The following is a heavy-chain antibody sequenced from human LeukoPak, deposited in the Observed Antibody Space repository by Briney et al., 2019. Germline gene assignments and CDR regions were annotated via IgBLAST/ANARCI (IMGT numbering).Heavy chain of an antibody. J-gene: IGHJ4*02. Sequence: ASVKVSCKASGYTFTSNYIHWVRQAPGQGLEWMGMIYPRDGSTSYAQKFQGRVTVTRDTSTSTVHMELSGLRSEDTAVYYCARESDPYYFDYWGQGTLVTVPS. CDR2: IYPRDGST. CDR3: ARESDPYYFDY. V-gene: IGHV1-46*01. CDR1: GYTFTSNY.